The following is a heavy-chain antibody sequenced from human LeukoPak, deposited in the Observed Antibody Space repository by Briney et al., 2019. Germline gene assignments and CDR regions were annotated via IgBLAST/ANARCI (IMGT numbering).Heavy chain of an antibody. CDR3: ANHFACGSTSCPPFDS. CDR2: ISSSSSYI. CDR1: GFTFSSYS. J-gene: IGHJ4*02. D-gene: IGHD2-2*01. Sequence: GGSLRLSCAASGFTFSSYSMNWVRQAPGKGLEWVSSISSSSSYIYYADSVKGRFTISRDNAKNSLYLQMNSLRVEDTAVYYCANHFACGSTSCPPFDSWGQGTLVTVSS. V-gene: IGHV3-21*01.